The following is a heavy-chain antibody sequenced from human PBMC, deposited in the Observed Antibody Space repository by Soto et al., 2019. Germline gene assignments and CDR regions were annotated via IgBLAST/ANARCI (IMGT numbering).Heavy chain of an antibody. D-gene: IGHD3-10*01. CDR1: GFTFSSYW. V-gene: IGHV3-74*01. CDR3: ARGAMGNYYNDY. CDR2: IKGDGIST. Sequence: EVQLVESGGGLVQSGGSLRLSCAASGFTFSSYWMHWVRQAPGKGLVWVSRIKGDGISTNYADSVKGRFTISRDNAKDTVFLQMNGLSADDTAVYYCARGAMGNYYNDYWGQGTLVTVS. J-gene: IGHJ4*02.